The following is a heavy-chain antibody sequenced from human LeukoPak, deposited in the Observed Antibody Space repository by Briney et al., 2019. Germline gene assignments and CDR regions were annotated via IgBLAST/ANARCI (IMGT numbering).Heavy chain of an antibody. Sequence: PSETLSLTCTVSGGSTSSYYWSWIRQPPGKGLEWIGYIYYSGSTNYNPSLKSRVTISVDTSKNQFSLKLSSVTAADTAVYYCARDGRIEGFDYWGQGTLVTVSS. D-gene: IGHD2-15*01. CDR3: ARDGRIEGFDY. V-gene: IGHV4-59*12. CDR1: GGSTSSYY. CDR2: IYYSGST. J-gene: IGHJ4*02.